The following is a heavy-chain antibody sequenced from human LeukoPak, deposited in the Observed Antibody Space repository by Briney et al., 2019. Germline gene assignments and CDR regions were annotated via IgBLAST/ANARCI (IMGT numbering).Heavy chain of an antibody. D-gene: IGHD3-16*01. CDR3: AKLGHGGYYSYMDV. CDR2: ISTDGTT. CDR1: GFTFANYA. J-gene: IGHJ6*03. V-gene: IGHV3-23*01. Sequence: GGSLRLSCAVSGFTFANYAMTWVRQAPGKGLESVSSISTDGTTYYAHSVKGRFTLSRDNSKNTLYLQMSSLRAEDTAVYYCAKLGHGGYYSYMDVWGKGPTVTVSS.